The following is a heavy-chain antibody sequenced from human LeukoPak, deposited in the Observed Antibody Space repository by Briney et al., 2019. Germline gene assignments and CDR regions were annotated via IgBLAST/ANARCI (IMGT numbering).Heavy chain of an antibody. CDR1: GFTFSDYY. V-gene: IGHV3-11*01. Sequence: AGGSLRLSCAASGFTFSDYYMSWIRQAPGKGLEWVSYISSSGSTIYYADSVKGRFTISRDNSKNTLYLQMNSLRAGDTAVYYCAKSSRRVVVAAMGHYYYGMDVWGQGTTVTVSS. J-gene: IGHJ6*02. CDR3: AKSSRRVVVAAMGHYYYGMDV. D-gene: IGHD2-15*01. CDR2: ISSSGSTI.